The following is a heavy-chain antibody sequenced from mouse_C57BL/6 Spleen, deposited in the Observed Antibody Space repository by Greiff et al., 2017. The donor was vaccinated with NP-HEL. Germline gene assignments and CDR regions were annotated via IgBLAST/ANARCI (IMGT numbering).Heavy chain of an antibody. CDR3: ARYSSYSYYFDY. D-gene: IGHD2-12*01. CDR2: IYPGAGDT. V-gene: IGHV1-80*01. CDR1: GYAFSSYW. J-gene: IGHJ2*01. Sequence: VQLQQSGAELVKPGASVKISCKASGYAFSSYWMNWVKQRPGKGLEWIGQIYPGAGDTNYNGKFKGKATLTVDKSSSTAYMHLSSLTSEDSAVDFGARYSSYSYYFDYWGQGTTLTVSS.